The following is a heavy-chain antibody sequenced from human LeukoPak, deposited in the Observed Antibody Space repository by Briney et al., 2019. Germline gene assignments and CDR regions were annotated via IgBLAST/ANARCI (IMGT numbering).Heavy chain of an antibody. V-gene: IGHV1-2*02. J-gene: IGHJ4*02. D-gene: IGHD3-10*01. CDR3: ARGYGSGSYYHFDF. Sequence: ASVKVSCKASGYTFTGYYIHWVRQAPGQGLERMGWINPNSGGTNYTQKFQGRVTMTRDTSFSTAYMELSNLRSDDTSIYYCARGYGSGSYYHFDFWGQGTLVTVSS. CDR1: GYTFTGYY. CDR2: INPNSGGT.